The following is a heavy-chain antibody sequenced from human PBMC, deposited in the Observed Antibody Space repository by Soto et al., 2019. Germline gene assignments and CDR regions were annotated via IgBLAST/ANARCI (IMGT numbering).Heavy chain of an antibody. CDR3: AIQDCTNDVCLEAAVTVGGALEY. D-gene: IGHD2-8*01. CDR2: ISGDGTTT. Sequence: EVQLVESGGGLVQPGAALRLACAASGFSIRKYWMHWVRQAPGKGPVWVPDISGDGTTTDYAGSVKGRFTISRDNAKNTLFLQMDSLRVEDTAIYFCAIQDCTNDVCLEAAVTVGGALEYWGRGAQVTVSS. CDR1: GFSIRKYW. V-gene: IGHV3-74*01. J-gene: IGHJ4*02.